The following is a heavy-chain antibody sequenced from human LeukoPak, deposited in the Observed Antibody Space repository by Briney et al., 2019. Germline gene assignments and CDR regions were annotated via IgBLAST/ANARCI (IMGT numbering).Heavy chain of an antibody. J-gene: IGHJ4*02. V-gene: IGHV3-30*18. CDR2: ISYVGSNK. CDR1: GFTFSSYG. D-gene: IGHD6-19*01. CDR3: AKDLNWVAGPIDY. Sequence: GGSLRLSCAASGFTFSSYGMHWVRQAPGKGLEWVAVISYVGSNKYYADSVKGRFTISRDNSKNTLYLQMNSLRAEDTAVYYCAKDLNWVAGPIDYWGQGTLVTVSS.